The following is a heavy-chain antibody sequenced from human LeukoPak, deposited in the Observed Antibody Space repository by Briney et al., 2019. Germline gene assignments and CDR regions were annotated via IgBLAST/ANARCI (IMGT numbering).Heavy chain of an antibody. Sequence: GASVKVSCKASGGTFSSYAISWVRQAPGQGLEWMGRIIPILGIANYAQKFQGRVTITADKSTSTAYMELSSLRSEDTAVYYCVSGTGIAVAGTLDPWGQGTLVTVSS. J-gene: IGHJ5*02. CDR2: IIPILGIA. CDR3: VSGTGIAVAGTLDP. D-gene: IGHD6-19*01. V-gene: IGHV1-69*04. CDR1: GGTFSSYA.